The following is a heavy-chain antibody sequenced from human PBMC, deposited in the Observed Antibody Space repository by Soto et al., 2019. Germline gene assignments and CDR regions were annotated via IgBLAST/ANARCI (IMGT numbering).Heavy chain of an antibody. V-gene: IGHV3-53*02. CDR3: ESLAVAEGFAP. D-gene: IGHD6-19*01. Sequence: EVLLVETGGGLIQPGGSLRLSCAASGFSVSLNYMSWVRQAPGKGLEWVSIIHADGSSYYADSVKGRFTISRDNSKNTVYLQMNSLRDEDTAVYYCESLAVAEGFAPGGQGTLVTVSS. J-gene: IGHJ5*02. CDR2: IHADGSS. CDR1: GFSVSLNY.